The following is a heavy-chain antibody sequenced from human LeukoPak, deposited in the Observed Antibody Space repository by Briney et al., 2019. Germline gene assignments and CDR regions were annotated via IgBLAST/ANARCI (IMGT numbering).Heavy chain of an antibody. J-gene: IGHJ6*04. Sequence: SETLSLTCTVSGGSIGSYYWGWIRQPAGKGLEWIGRFYTSGSTDYNPSLKSRVIISVDKSENQFSLKLSSVTAADTAIYYCARETYMDVWGRGITVTVSS. CDR3: ARETYMDV. CDR2: FYTSGST. CDR1: GGSIGSYY. V-gene: IGHV4-4*07.